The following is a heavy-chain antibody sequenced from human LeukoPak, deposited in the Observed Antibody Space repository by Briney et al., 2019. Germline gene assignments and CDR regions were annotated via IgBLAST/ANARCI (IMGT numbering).Heavy chain of an antibody. CDR3: ARAPELKYSGSSQPPLYYYYNRDV. CDR1: GGSISSYY. CDR2: IYYSGST. V-gene: IGHV4-59*01. J-gene: IGHJ6*03. Sequence: SETLSLTCTVSGGSISSYYWSWIRQPPGKGLEWIGYIYYSGSTNYNPSLKSRVTISVDTSKNQFSLKLSSVTAADTAVYYCARAPELKYSGSSQPPLYYYYNRDVWGKGTRVPVS. D-gene: IGHD1-26*01.